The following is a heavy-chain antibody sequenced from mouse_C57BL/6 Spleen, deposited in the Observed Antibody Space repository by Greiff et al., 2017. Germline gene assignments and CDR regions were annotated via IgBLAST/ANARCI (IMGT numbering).Heavy chain of an antibody. D-gene: IGHD2-1*01. Sequence: EVQLQQSGPGLVKPGASVKISCKASGYSFTDYNMNWVKQSNGKSLEWIGVINPNYGTTSYNQKFKGKATLTVDQSSITAYMLLNSFTSEDSAVSSCARRGGNSGAMDYWGQGTSVTVSS. CDR2: INPNYGTT. CDR1: GYSFTDYN. CDR3: ARRGGNSGAMDY. V-gene: IGHV1-39*01. J-gene: IGHJ4*01.